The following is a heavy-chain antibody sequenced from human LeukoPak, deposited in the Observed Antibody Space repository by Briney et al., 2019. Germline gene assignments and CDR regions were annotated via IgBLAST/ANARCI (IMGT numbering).Heavy chain of an antibody. D-gene: IGHD6-25*01. Sequence: GGSLRLSCATSGFTFNSYWMVWIRQAPGKGLVWVSCINPDGSWTLHADSVKGRFTISRDYAKNTVYLQMNSLRVEDTAMYYCARYEQRPGVTTSDPWSQGTLVTVSS. J-gene: IGHJ5*02. CDR3: ARYEQRPGVTTSDP. CDR1: GFTFNSYW. V-gene: IGHV3-74*01. CDR2: INPDGSWT.